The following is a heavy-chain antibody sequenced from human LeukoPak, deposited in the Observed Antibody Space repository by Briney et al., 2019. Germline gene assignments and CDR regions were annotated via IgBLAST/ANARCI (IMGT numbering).Heavy chain of an antibody. CDR2: INHSGST. V-gene: IGHV4-34*01. D-gene: IGHD3-22*01. J-gene: IGHJ4*02. Sequence: PSETLSLTCAVYGGSFSGYYWSWIRQPPGKGLEWIGEINHSGSTNYNPSLKSRVTISVDTSKNQFSLELSSVTAADTAVYYCARRSVESSGSSPIDYWGQGTLVTVSS. CDR3: ARRSVESSGSSPIDY. CDR1: GGSFSGYY.